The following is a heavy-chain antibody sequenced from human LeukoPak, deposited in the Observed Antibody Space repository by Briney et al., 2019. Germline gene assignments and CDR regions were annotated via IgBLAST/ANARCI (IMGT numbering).Heavy chain of an antibody. CDR3: ASSWAITMVRGVLLTN. Sequence: PSETLSLTCTVSGGSISSGDYYWSWIHQPPGKGLEWIGYIYYSGSTYYNPSLKSRVTISVDTSKNQFSLKLSSVTAADTAVYYCASSWAITMVRGVLLTNWGQGTLVTVSS. D-gene: IGHD3-10*01. V-gene: IGHV4-30-4*08. CDR2: IYYSGST. J-gene: IGHJ4*02. CDR1: GGSISSGDYY.